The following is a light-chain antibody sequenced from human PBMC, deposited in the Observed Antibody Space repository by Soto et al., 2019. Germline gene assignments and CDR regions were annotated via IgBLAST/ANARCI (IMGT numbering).Light chain of an antibody. CDR2: AAS. CDR1: QSISNY. J-gene: IGKJ1*01. CDR3: LQDYNYPT. Sequence: DIQMTQSPSSLSVSVGDRVTITCRASQSISNYLHWYQQKPGKAPNLLIYAASSLHSGVPSRFSGSGSGTDFTLTINSLQPEDFATYYCLQDYNYPTFGQGTKVDIK. V-gene: IGKV1-39*01.